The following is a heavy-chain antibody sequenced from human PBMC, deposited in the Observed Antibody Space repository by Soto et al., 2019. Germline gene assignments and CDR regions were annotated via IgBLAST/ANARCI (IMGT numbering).Heavy chain of an antibody. D-gene: IGHD5-12*01. Sequence: XHSLSLTCAISGDSVSSNIAAWNWIRQSPSRGLEWLGRTYYRSKWFNEYAVAVETRIIINPDTSKNQFSLQLNSVTPEDTAVYYCARDGDGYNVGWFDPWGQGTLVTVSS. J-gene: IGHJ5*02. CDR2: TYYRSKWFN. CDR3: ARDGDGYNVGWFDP. V-gene: IGHV6-1*01. CDR1: GDSVSSNIAA.